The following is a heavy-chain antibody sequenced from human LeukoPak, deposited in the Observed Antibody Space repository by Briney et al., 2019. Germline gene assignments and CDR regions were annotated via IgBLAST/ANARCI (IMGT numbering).Heavy chain of an antibody. V-gene: IGHV3-30*03. CDR3: ARGRSGAFDI. J-gene: IGHJ3*02. CDR2: ISYDGSNK. CDR1: GFTFSSYG. Sequence: GGSLRLSCAASGFTFSSYGTPWVRQAPGKGLEWVAVISYDGSNKYYADSVKGRFTISRDNSKNSLYLQMNSLRAEDTAVDYGARGRSGAFDIWGQGTMVTVA.